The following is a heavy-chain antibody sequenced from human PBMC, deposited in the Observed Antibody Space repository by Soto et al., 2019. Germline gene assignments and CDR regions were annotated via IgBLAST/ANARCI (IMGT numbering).Heavy chain of an antibody. J-gene: IGHJ4*02. Sequence: EVQLVESGGGLVQPGGSLRLSCAASGFSFSSYWMSWVRQAPGKGLEWVANIRQGGSETYYVDSVKGRFTISRDDAKNSLSLQMSSLSAEDTAVYYCVRELLVAPNFDFWGQGTLVTVSS. D-gene: IGHD5-12*01. CDR3: VRELLVAPNFDF. CDR2: IRQGGSET. CDR1: GFSFSSYW. V-gene: IGHV3-7*01.